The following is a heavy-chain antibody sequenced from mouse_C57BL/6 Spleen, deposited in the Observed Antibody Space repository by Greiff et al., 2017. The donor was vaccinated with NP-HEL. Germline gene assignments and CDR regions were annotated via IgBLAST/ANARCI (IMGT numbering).Heavy chain of an antibody. CDR3: ERGDGYYPWFAY. Sequence: QVQLQQSGAELVRPGPSVKLSCKASGYAFTNYLIAWVKQRPGQGLEWIGVINPGSGGTNYHEKFKGKATLTADKSSSTAYLQLSSLTSEDSAVYFCERGDGYYPWFAYWGQGTLVTVSA. CDR1: GYAFTNYL. CDR2: INPGSGGT. D-gene: IGHD2-3*01. V-gene: IGHV1-54*01. J-gene: IGHJ3*01.